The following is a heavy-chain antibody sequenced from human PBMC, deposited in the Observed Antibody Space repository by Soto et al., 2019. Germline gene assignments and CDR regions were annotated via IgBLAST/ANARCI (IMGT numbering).Heavy chain of an antibody. CDR1: GITVSSNY. D-gene: IGHD3-10*01. V-gene: IGHV3-66*01. Sequence: EVQLVESGGGLVQPGGSLRLSCAASGITVSSNYMSWVRQAPGKGLEWVSVIYSGGSTYYADSVKGRFTISRDNSKNMLYLQMNSLRAEDTAVYYCARDFYYYGSGTMGGYFDYWGQGTLVTVSS. J-gene: IGHJ4*02. CDR2: IYSGGST. CDR3: ARDFYYYGSGTMGGYFDY.